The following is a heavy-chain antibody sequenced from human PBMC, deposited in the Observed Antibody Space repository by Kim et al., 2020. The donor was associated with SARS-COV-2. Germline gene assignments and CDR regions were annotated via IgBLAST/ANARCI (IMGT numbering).Heavy chain of an antibody. Sequence: SVKGRFTISRDNSKNTLYLQMNSLRAEDTAVYYCALPYCSSTSCHDAFDIWGQGTMVTVSS. V-gene: IGHV3-30*07. J-gene: IGHJ3*02. CDR3: ALPYCSSTSCHDAFDI. D-gene: IGHD2-2*01.